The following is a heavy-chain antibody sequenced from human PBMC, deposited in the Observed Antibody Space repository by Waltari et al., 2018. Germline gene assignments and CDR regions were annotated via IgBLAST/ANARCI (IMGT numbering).Heavy chain of an antibody. CDR1: DDSFSKYY. D-gene: IGHD5-12*01. Sequence: QVQLQQWGAGLLKPSETLSVTCEVFDDSFSKYYWVVIRQSPGKGLEWNGEINRSGRTNYNPSLKGRVTISLDMSKKQVSLRVTSVTAADTAVYYCAREYSSFEPIFDYWGRGTLVTVSS. CDR3: AREYSSFEPIFDY. CDR2: INRSGRT. V-gene: IGHV4-34*02. J-gene: IGHJ4*02.